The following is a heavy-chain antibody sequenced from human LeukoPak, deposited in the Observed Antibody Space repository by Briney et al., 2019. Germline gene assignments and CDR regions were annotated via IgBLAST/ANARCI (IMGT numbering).Heavy chain of an antibody. CDR2: IIPIFGTA. J-gene: IGHJ5*02. CDR3: ATTTENWFDP. CDR1: GGTFSSYA. D-gene: IGHD1-1*01. Sequence: SVKVSCKASGGTFSSYAISWVRQAPGQGLEWMGGIIPIFGTANYAQKFQGRVTMTEDTSTDTAYMELSSLRSEDTAVYYCATTTENWFDPWGQGTLVTVSS. V-gene: IGHV1-69*06.